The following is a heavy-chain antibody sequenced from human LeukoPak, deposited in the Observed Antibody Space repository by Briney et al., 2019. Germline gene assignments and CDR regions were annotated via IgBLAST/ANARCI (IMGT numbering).Heavy chain of an antibody. CDR1: GVCISSTNSY. CDR3: ARKREGPTTGIDY. CDR2: IYSSGRS. J-gene: IGHJ4*02. V-gene: IGHV4-39*07. D-gene: IGHD1-26*01. Sequence: SETLSLTCTVSGVCISSTNSYWGWIRRSPRTGLEWIGNIYSSGRSNYNPSLNSRVTISLDTSENRFSLKLTSVTAADTAIYYCARKREGPTTGIDYWGQGTLVTVSS.